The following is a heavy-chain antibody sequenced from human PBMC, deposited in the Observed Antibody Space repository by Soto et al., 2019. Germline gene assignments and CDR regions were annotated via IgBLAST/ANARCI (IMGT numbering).Heavy chain of an antibody. V-gene: IGHV3-21*01. CDR2: ISSSSSYI. J-gene: IGHJ6*02. Sequence: GGSLRLSCAASGFTFSSYSMNWVRQAPGKGLEWVSSISSSSSYIYYADSVKGRFTISRDNAKNSLYLQMNSLRAEDTAVYYCARVASGYSYGDYYYYGMDVLGQGTTVTVSS. D-gene: IGHD5-18*01. CDR3: ARVASGYSYGDYYYYGMDV. CDR1: GFTFSSYS.